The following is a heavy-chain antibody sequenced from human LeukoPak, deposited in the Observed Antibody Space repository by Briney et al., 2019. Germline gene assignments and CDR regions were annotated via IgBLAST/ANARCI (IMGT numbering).Heavy chain of an antibody. CDR3: ARDGYKPFDY. J-gene: IGHJ4*02. D-gene: IGHD5-24*01. Sequence: GGSLRLSCAASGFTFSSYAMHWVRQAPGKGLEWVAVISYDGSNKYYADSVKGRFTISRDNSKNTLYLQMNSLRAEDTAVYYCARDGYKPFDYWGQGTLVTVSS. CDR2: ISYDGSNK. CDR1: GFTFSSYA. V-gene: IGHV3-30-3*01.